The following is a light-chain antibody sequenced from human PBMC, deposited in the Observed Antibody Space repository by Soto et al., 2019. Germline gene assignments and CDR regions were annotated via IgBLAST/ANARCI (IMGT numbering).Light chain of an antibody. CDR3: HQYNNWPPYT. V-gene: IGKV3-20*01. CDR1: QSVSTSQ. J-gene: IGKJ2*01. CDR2: GAS. Sequence: EIVLTQSPGTLSLSPGERATLSCRASQSVSTSQLAWYQQKPGQAPRLLIFGASSRATGIPDRFRGSGSGTEFTLTISSLQSEDFAVYYCHQYNNWPPYTFGQGTKLEIK.